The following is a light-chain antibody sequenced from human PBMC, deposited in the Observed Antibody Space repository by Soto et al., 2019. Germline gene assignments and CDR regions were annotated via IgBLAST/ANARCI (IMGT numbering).Light chain of an antibody. V-gene: IGKV3-11*01. CDR2: EAY. Sequence: ELVLTQSXSSLPLSTGESVILPCRASQSVSSHLAWFQQRTGKXPXXTIYEAYNRATGITARFSGRGSGTDFTLTSSRLENEDSAVYSCKQSSPGITFGEGTRLEI. CDR3: KQSSPGIT. J-gene: IGKJ5*01. CDR1: QSVSSH.